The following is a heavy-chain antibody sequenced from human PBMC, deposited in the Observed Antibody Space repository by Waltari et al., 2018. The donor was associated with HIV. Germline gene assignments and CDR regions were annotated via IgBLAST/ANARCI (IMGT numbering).Heavy chain of an antibody. CDR1: GGSISSGSYS. J-gene: IGHJ3*02. CDR3: ARDRNYYYDSSGYFFNAFDI. D-gene: IGHD3-22*01. CDR2: IYTSGST. V-gene: IGHV4-61*02. Sequence: QVQLQESGPGLVKPSQTLSLTCTVSGGSISSGSYSWSWIRQPAGKGLEWIGRIYTSGSTNYNPSLKSRVTISVDTSKNQFSLKLNSVTAADTAVYYCARDRNYYYDSSGYFFNAFDIWGQGTMVTVSS.